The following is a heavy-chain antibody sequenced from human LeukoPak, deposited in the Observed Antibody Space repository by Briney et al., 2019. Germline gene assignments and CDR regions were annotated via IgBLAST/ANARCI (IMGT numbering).Heavy chain of an antibody. CDR1: GFTFSSYA. Sequence: GRSLRLSCAASGFTFSSYAMHWVRQAPGKGLEWVAVISHDGSNKYYADSVKGRFTISRDNSKNTLYLQMNSLRAEDTAVYYCARDPCSGGSCYLDYWGQGTLVTVSS. J-gene: IGHJ4*02. CDR2: ISHDGSNK. CDR3: ARDPCSGGSCYLDY. V-gene: IGHV3-30*04. D-gene: IGHD2-15*01.